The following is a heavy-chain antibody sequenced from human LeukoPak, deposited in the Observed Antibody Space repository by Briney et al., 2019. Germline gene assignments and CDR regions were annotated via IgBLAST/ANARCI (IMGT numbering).Heavy chain of an antibody. D-gene: IGHD6-13*01. CDR2: ISYDGSNK. J-gene: IGHJ4*02. CDR3: ARSVEQQLVPFDY. CDR1: GLTFSSYA. Sequence: PGGSLRLSCAASGLTFSSYAMHWVRQAPGKGLEWVAVISYDGSNKYYADSVKGRFTISRDNSKNTLYLQMNSLRAEDTAVYYCARSVEQQLVPFDYWGQGTLVTVSS. V-gene: IGHV3-30-3*01.